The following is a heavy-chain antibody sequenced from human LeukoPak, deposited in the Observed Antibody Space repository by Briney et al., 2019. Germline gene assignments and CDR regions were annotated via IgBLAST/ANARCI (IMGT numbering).Heavy chain of an antibody. J-gene: IGHJ4*02. CDR1: GFIVNNYY. D-gene: IGHD5-12*01. Sequence: GGSLRLSCSASGFIVNNYYMTWVRQAPGKGLECVSILYSGGMTYCADSVKGRFTISADNSKNTVNLQMNSLRVEDTAIYYCARMFGGNYYGYYFDNWGQGSMLTVSS. CDR2: LYSGGMT. CDR3: ARMFGGNYYGYYFDN. V-gene: IGHV3-53*01.